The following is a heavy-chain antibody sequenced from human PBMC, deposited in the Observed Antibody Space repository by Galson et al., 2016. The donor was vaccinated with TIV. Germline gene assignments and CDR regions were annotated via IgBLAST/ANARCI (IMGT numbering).Heavy chain of an antibody. CDR1: GFTFSDYY. CDR3: AAGRWSRGALDI. J-gene: IGHJ3*02. CDR2: ISSGGSSSP. V-gene: IGHV3-11*04. Sequence: LRLSCAASGFTFSDYYMNWVRQPPGKGLEWISYISSGGSSSPIYVDSVKGRFTISRDNAKNSLYLQMSKLRAEDTAVYYCAAGRWSRGALDIWGQGTMVTVSS. D-gene: IGHD1-26*01.